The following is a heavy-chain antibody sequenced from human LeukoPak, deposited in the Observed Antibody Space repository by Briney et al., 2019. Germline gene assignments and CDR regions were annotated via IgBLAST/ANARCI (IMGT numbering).Heavy chain of an antibody. CDR3: AREIHLDY. J-gene: IGHJ4*02. Sequence: GGSLRLSCAASGFTFSSYSMNWVRQAPGTGLEWVSSISTSSNYIYYADSVKGRFTISRDNDKNSLYLQMSSLRGEDTAVYYCAREIHLDYWGQGTLVTVST. CDR1: GFTFSSYS. CDR2: ISTSSNYI. V-gene: IGHV3-21*04.